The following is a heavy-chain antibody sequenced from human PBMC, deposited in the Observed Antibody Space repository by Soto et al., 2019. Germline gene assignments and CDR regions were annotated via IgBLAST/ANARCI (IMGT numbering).Heavy chain of an antibody. Sequence: GSLRLSCAASGFIFTRYSVNWVRQAPGKGLEWVSSISSTTNYIYYGDSMKGRFTISRDNAKNSLYLEMNSLRAEDTAVYYCARESEDLTSNFDYWGQGTLVTVSS. CDR2: ISSTTNYI. CDR1: GFIFTRYS. CDR3: ARESEDLTSNFDY. J-gene: IGHJ4*02. V-gene: IGHV3-21*06.